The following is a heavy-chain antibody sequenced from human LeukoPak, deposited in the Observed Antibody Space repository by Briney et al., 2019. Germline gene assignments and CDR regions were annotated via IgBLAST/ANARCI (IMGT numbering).Heavy chain of an antibody. CDR1: GLTFSIHW. Sequence: PGGSLRLSCAASGLTFSIHWMNWVRQAPGKGLEWVANIKQDGSEKYYVDSAKGRFTISRDNAKNSLYLQMNSLRAEDTAVYYCATSRTFDYWGQGTLVTVSS. J-gene: IGHJ4*02. CDR2: IKQDGSEK. V-gene: IGHV3-7*01. CDR3: ATSRTFDY.